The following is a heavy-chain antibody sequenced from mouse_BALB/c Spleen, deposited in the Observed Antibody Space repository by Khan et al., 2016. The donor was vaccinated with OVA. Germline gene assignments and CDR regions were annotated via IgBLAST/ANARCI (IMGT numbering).Heavy chain of an antibody. V-gene: IGHV3-8*02. CDR1: GDSITSGF. Sequence: EVQLVESGPSLVKPSQTLSLTCSVTGDSITSGFWNWIRKFPGNKFEYMGYVTYSGNTYYNPSLKSRISITRDTSKSQYFLQLNSVTTEDTATYFCARYYGDCAMDYWGQGTSVTVSS. CDR3: ARYYGDCAMDY. CDR2: VTYSGNT. D-gene: IGHD1-1*01. J-gene: IGHJ4*01.